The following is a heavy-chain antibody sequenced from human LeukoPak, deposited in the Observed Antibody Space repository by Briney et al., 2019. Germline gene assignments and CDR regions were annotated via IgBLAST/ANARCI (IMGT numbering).Heavy chain of an antibody. D-gene: IGHD6-19*01. Sequence: GGSLRLSCAASGFTFSSYAMSWVRQAPGKGLEWVSAISGSGGSTYYADSVKGRFTTSRGNSKNTLYLQMNSLRAEDTAVYYCAKDGSSGPWAAYYFDYWGQGTLVTVSS. CDR3: AKDGSSGPWAAYYFDY. CDR2: ISGSGGST. J-gene: IGHJ4*02. CDR1: GFTFSSYA. V-gene: IGHV3-23*01.